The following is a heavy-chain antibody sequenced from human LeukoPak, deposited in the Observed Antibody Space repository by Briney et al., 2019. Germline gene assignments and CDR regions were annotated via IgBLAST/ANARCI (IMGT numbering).Heavy chain of an antibody. Sequence: PSETLSLTRAVYGGSFSGYYWSWIRQPPGKGLEWIGEINHSGSTNYNPSLKSRVTTSVDTSKNQFSLKLSSVTAADTAVYYCARLPGYYGSGRYYYYYMDVWGKGTTVTVSS. CDR2: INHSGST. CDR1: GGSFSGYY. J-gene: IGHJ6*03. V-gene: IGHV4-34*01. CDR3: ARLPGYYGSGRYYYYYMDV. D-gene: IGHD3-10*01.